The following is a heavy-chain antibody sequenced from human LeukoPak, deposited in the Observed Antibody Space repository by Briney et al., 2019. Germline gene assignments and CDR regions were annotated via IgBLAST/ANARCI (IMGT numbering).Heavy chain of an antibody. CDR3: AKGGKWDVTPFDY. CDR2: ISGGGGSA. Sequence: GGSLRLSCAASGFTFTSYFMNWVRQAPGKGLEWVSTISGGGGSAYYADSVKGRFTISRDNSKNTLYLQVNSLRAEDTAVYYCAKGGKWDVTPFDYWGQGTLVTVSS. J-gene: IGHJ4*02. V-gene: IGHV3-23*01. CDR1: GFTFTSYF. D-gene: IGHD1-26*01.